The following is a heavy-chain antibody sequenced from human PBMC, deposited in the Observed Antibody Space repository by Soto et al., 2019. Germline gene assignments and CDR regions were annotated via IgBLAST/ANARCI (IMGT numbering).Heavy chain of an antibody. CDR1: GFTFSSYA. D-gene: IGHD2-2*01. Sequence: GGSLRLSCAASGFTFSSYAMSWVRQAPGKGLEWVSAISGSGGSTYYADSVKGRFTISRDNSKNTLYLQMNSLRAEDTAVYYCANPLQAVVPAARARAFDIWGQGTMVTVSS. CDR3: ANPLQAVVPAARARAFDI. CDR2: ISGSGGST. J-gene: IGHJ3*02. V-gene: IGHV3-23*01.